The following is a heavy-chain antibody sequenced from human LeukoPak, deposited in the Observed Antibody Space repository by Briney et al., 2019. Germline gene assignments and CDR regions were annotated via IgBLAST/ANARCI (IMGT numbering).Heavy chain of an antibody. CDR3: AKYRMATTPYFDY. CDR2: ITGSGGRT. D-gene: IGHD2-15*01. J-gene: IGHJ4*02. V-gene: IGHV3-23*01. CDR1: GFTFTTYS. Sequence: GGSLRLSCAASGFTFTTYSMTWVRQAPGKGLQWVSAITGSGGRTYCADSVKGRFTISRDNSKNTLYLQMNSLRAEDTAVYYCAKYRMATTPYFDYWGQGTLVTVSS.